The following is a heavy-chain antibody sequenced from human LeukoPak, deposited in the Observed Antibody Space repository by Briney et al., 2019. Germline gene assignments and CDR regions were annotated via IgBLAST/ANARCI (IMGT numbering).Heavy chain of an antibody. J-gene: IGHJ4*02. V-gene: IGHV3-33*01. CDR2: IWYDGSNK. Sequence: GGSLRLSCAASGFTFSSYGMHWVRQAPGKGLEWVAVIWYDGSNKYYADSVKGRFTISRDNSKNTLYLQMNSLRAEDTAVYYCARERGANYYDSSGLTLDYWGQGTLVTVSS. CDR3: ARERGANYYDSSGLTLDY. CDR1: GFTFSSYG. D-gene: IGHD3-22*01.